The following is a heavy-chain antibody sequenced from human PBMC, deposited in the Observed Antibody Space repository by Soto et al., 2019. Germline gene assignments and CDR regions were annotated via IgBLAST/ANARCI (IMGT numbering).Heavy chain of an antibody. V-gene: IGHV1-46*03. D-gene: IGHD3-22*01. Sequence: QVQLVQSGAEVRKPGASVKVSCKTSVYIFTDHYIQWVRQAPGQGLEWMGMINPRDGGTTYRERFQGRVAMTRDTATSTVYLELSSLTTEDTAVYYCGRDAGEYYDESNRPYKAFDKLGQGTLVTVSS. CDR2: INPRDGGT. CDR3: GRDAGEYYDESNRPYKAFDK. J-gene: IGHJ3*02. CDR1: VYIFTDHY.